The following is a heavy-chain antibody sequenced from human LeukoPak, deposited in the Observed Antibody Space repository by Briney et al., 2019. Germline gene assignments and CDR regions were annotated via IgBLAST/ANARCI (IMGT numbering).Heavy chain of an antibody. V-gene: IGHV3-53*01. CDR3: ARSPGSSGPFDY. J-gene: IGHJ4*02. CDR2: IYSDGRT. D-gene: IGHD6-19*01. CDR1: GFTVSSNY. Sequence: PGGSLRLSCAASGFTVSSNYMSWVRQAPGKGLEWVSVIYSDGRTYYADSVKGRFTISRDNSKNTLYLETNSLRAEDTAVYYCARSPGSSGPFDYWGQGTLVTVSS.